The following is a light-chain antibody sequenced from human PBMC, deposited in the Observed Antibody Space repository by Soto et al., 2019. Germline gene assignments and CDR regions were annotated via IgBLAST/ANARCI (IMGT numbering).Light chain of an antibody. CDR1: QSFRGL. J-gene: IGKJ5*01. CDR3: QQRHMWPIT. V-gene: IGKV3-11*01. CDR2: AAY. Sequence: EIVLTQSPGTLSLSPGERATLSCRASQSFRGLLAWYQQKPGQAPRLLIYAAYNRATGIPPRFSGSGSGTDFTLTISSLEPEDSAVYYCQQRHMWPITFGQGTRLEIK.